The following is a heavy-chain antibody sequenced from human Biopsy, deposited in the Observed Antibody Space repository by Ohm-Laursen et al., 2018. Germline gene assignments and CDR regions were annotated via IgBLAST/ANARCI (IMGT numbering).Heavy chain of an antibody. CDR3: ARRGSGGRSFDH. Sequence: TLSLTCAVSGGSISSFYWTWIRQPQGKGPEWIGDISDSGSTNYKPSLKSRVIISVDTPKNHFSLNLSSVTAADTAVYYCARRGSGGRSFDHWGQGTLVTVSS. V-gene: IGHV4-59*08. D-gene: IGHD2-15*01. CDR1: GGSISSFY. CDR2: ISDSGST. J-gene: IGHJ4*02.